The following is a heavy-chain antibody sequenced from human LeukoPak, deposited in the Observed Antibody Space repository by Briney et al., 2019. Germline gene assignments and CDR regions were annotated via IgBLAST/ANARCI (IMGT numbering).Heavy chain of an antibody. D-gene: IGHD5-12*01. Sequence: LKLSCAASGFTFSSYEMNWVRQAPGKGLEWIGNIYSSGNTYYNASLKSRVTMYIDTSKNQFSLKLSSVTAADTAMYYCAKSNGYGLIDDWGQGTLVTVA. CDR1: GFTFSSYE. J-gene: IGHJ4*02. CDR2: IYSSGNT. V-gene: IGHV4-59*04. CDR3: AKSNGYGLIDD.